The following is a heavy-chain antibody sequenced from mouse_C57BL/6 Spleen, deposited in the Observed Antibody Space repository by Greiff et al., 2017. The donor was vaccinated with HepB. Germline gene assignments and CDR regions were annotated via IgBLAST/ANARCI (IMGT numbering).Heavy chain of an antibody. Sequence: VKLVESGAELMKPGASVKLSCKASGYTFTGYWIEWVKQRPGHGLEWIGEIIPGSGSTNYNEKFKGKATFTTDTSSNTAYMQLSRLTTEDSAIYYCARSSRQRGFAYWGQGTLVTVSA. V-gene: IGHV1-9*01. J-gene: IGHJ3*01. CDR1: GYTFTGYW. D-gene: IGHD3-2*01. CDR2: IIPGSGST. CDR3: ARSSRQRGFAY.